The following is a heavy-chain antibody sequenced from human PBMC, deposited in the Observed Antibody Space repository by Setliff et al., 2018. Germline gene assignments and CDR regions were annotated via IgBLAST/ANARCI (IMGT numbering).Heavy chain of an antibody. CDR2: MNPNSGNT. D-gene: IGHD2-15*01. CDR1: GYTFTSYD. V-gene: IGHV1-8*03. Sequence: ASVKVSCKASGYTFTSYDINWVRQATGQGLEWMGWMNPNSGNTGYAQKFQGRVTITRNTSISTAYMELSSLRSEDTAVYYCARGYCSGGSCYSGLPSAFDIWSQGTMVT. CDR3: ARGYCSGGSCYSGLPSAFDI. J-gene: IGHJ3*02.